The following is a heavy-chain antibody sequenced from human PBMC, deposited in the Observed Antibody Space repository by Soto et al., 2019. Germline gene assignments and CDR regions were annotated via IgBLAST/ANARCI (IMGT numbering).Heavy chain of an antibody. V-gene: IGHV1-46*01. CDR3: ARIPGIAVSGTS. Sequence: QEQLVQSGPEVKKPGASVKVSCTASGYTFTSYYIHWVRQAPGQGLEWVGIINPNGGGTSYAQKFQDRFNVTSDTSTSTVYMELSSLRSEDTAVYYCARIPGIAVSGTSWGQGTLVTVSS. CDR1: GYTFTSYY. CDR2: INPNGGGT. J-gene: IGHJ5*02. D-gene: IGHD6-19*01.